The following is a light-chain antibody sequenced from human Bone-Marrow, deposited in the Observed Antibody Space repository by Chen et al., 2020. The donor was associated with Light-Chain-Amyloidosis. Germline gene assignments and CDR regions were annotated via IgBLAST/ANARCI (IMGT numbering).Light chain of an antibody. J-gene: IGKJ4*01. CDR1: QSINTN. CDR2: GPS. V-gene: IGKV3-15*01. CDR3: QQFHLWPLT. Sequence: EIVMTQSPATLSVSPGERATLSCRASQSINTNIAWYQQRPGQAPRLLIYGPSTRASSIPARFSGGGSETEFTRTISSLQSEDSAVDYCQQFHLWPLTFGGGTKVEI.